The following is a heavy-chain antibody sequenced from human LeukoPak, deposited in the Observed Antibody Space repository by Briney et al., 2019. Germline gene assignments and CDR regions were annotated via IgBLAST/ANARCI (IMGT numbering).Heavy chain of an antibody. J-gene: IGHJ4*01. D-gene: IGHD6-13*01. CDR1: GGSISSSSYY. V-gene: IGHV4-61*01. CDR2: IYYSGST. Sequence: SETLSLTCTVSGGSISSSSYYWSWIRQPPGKGLEWIGYIYYSGSTNYNPSLKSRVTISVDTSKNQSSLKVTSVTAADTAVYYCARGASSWDYWGHGTLVTVSS. CDR3: ARGASSWDY.